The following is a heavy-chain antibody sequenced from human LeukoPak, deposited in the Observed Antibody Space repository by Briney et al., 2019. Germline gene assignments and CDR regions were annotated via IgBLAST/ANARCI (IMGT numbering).Heavy chain of an antibody. CDR2: ISGSGGST. CDR1: GFTFSSYA. CDR3: AKAVVVVPAAIIPFDP. J-gene: IGHJ5*02. Sequence: PGGSLRLSCAASGFTFSSYAMSWVRQAPGKGLEWVLAISGSGGSTYYADSVKGRFTISRDNSKNTLYLQMNSLRAEDTAVYYCAKAVVVVPAAIIPFDPWGQGTLVTVSS. V-gene: IGHV3-23*01. D-gene: IGHD2-2*01.